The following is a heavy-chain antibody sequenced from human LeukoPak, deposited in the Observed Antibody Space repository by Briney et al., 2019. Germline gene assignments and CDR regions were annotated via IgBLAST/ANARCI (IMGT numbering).Heavy chain of an antibody. CDR2: ISAYNGNT. V-gene: IGHV1-18*01. Sequence: ASVKVSCKASGYTFTSYGISWVRQAPGQGLEWMGWISAYNGNTNYAQKLQGRVTMTTDTSTSTAYMELRSLRSDHTAVYYCARAKNAYYDTSGYYGYWGQGTLVTVSS. J-gene: IGHJ4*02. CDR1: GYTFTSYG. D-gene: IGHD3-22*01. CDR3: ARAKNAYYDTSGYYGY.